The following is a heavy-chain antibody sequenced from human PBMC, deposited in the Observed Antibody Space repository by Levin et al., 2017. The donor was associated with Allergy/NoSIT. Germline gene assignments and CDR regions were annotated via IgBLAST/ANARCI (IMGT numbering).Heavy chain of an antibody. D-gene: IGHD6-19*01. CDR3: ARDLRSQWRGGAFDI. CDR2: ISSSSSTI. J-gene: IGHJ3*02. V-gene: IGHV3-48*01. Sequence: GASVKVSCAASGFTFSSYSMNWVRQAPGKGLEWVSYISSSSSTIYYADSVKGRFTISRDNAKNSLYLQMNSLRAEDTAVYYCARDLRSQWRGGAFDIWGQGTMVTVSS. CDR1: GFTFSSYS.